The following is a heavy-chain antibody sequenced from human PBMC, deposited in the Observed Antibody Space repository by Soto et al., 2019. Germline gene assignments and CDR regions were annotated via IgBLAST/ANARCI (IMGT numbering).Heavy chain of an antibody. CDR2: ISAYNGNT. J-gene: IGHJ6*02. Sequence: QVQLVQSGAEVKKPGASVKVSCKASGYTFTSYGISWVRQAPGQGLEWMGWISAYNGNTNYAQKLQGRVTMTTDTSTSTAYMELRSLRSDDTAVYYCARDQVATIRDLRYYYYYGMDVWGQGTTVTVSS. V-gene: IGHV1-18*01. CDR1: GYTFTSYG. D-gene: IGHD5-12*01. CDR3: ARDQVATIRDLRYYYYYGMDV.